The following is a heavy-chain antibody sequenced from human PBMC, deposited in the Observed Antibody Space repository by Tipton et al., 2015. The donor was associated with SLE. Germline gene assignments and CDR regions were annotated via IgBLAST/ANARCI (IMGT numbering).Heavy chain of an antibody. CDR2: IYYSGNT. CDR3: ANGYGGSRGYDNCFDP. CDR1: AGSISSGGNY. D-gene: IGHD5-12*01. J-gene: IGHJ5*02. Sequence: TLSLTCTVSAGSISSGGNYWGWIRQHPGKGLEWIGYIYYSGNTYYNPSLKSRVTISVDTSKNQFSLKVSSVTAADSAVYYCANGYGGSRGYDNCFDPWGQGILVTVSS. V-gene: IGHV4-31*03.